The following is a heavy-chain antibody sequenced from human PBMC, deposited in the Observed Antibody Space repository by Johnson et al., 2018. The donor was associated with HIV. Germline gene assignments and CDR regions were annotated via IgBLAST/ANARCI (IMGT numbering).Heavy chain of an antibody. D-gene: IGHD6-13*01. CDR1: GFTFSSYW. J-gene: IGHJ3*02. CDR3: AKGGVEYSSTWFDAFDI. CDR2: IKQDGSEK. Sequence: VQLVESGGGLVQPGGSLRLSCAASGFTFSSYWMSWVRQAPGNGLEWVANIKQDGSEKYYVDSVKGRFTISRDNAKNSLYLQMNRLRAEDTAVYYCAKGGVEYSSTWFDAFDIWGPGTMVTVSS. V-gene: IGHV3-7*01.